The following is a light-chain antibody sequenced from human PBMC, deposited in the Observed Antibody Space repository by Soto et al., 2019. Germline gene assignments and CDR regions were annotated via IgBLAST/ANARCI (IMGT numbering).Light chain of an antibody. CDR2: GAS. J-gene: IGKJ1*01. CDR1: QSVSSSF. CDR3: QQYGSSGT. Sequence: EIVLTQSPATLSVSPGERATLSCRASQSVSSSFLAWYQQKRGQPPRLLIYGASSRATGIPDRFSGSGSGTDFTLTISRLEPEDFAVYYCQQYGSSGTFGQGTKVDIK. V-gene: IGKV3-20*01.